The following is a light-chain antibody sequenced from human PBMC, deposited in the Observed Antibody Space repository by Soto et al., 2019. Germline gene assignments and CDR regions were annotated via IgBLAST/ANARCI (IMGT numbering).Light chain of an antibody. V-gene: IGLV1-40*01. Sequence: QSVLTQPPSVSGAPGQRVTISCTGSSSNIGAGYDVHWYQQLPGTAPKLLIYGNSNRPSGVPDRFSGSKSGTSASLAITGLQAEDEADYCCQAYDSSLSGSAVFGGGTKLTGL. CDR3: QAYDSSLSGSAV. J-gene: IGLJ2*01. CDR2: GNS. CDR1: SSNIGAGYD.